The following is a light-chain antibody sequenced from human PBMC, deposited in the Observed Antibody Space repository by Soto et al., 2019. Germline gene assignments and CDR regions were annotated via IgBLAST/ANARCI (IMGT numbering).Light chain of an antibody. CDR3: QQRASWPPFT. V-gene: IGKV3-11*01. CDR1: QSVGTS. J-gene: IGKJ4*01. CDR2: DAF. Sequence: EIVLTQSPATLSMSLGESATLSCRASQSVGTSLAWYQHRPGQPPRLLIYDAFNRATGIPARFRGCGSGTAFTLAISSLDPEDFAVYYCQQRASWPPFTFGGGTKVEIK.